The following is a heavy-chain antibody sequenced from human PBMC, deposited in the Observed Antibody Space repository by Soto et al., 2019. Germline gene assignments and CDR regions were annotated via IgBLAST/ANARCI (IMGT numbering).Heavy chain of an antibody. J-gene: IGHJ5*02. D-gene: IGHD2-2*01. V-gene: IGHV4-61*01. CDR2: IYYSGST. CDR1: GGSVSSGSYY. Sequence: PSETLSLTCTVSGGSVSSGSYYWSWIRQPPGKGLEWIGYIYYSGSTNYNPSLKSRVTVSVDTSKNQFSLKLSSVTAADTAVYYCARDRKSGVCSSTSCYYNWCDPWGQGTLGIVSA. CDR3: ARDRKSGVCSSTSCYYNWCDP.